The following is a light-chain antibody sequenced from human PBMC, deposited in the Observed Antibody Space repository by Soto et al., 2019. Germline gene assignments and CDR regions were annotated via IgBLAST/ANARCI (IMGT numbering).Light chain of an antibody. CDR1: QSLTMR. V-gene: IGKV1-5*03. CDR2: KTS. J-gene: IGKJ1*01. CDR3: QHWTDYSWT. Sequence: DIHMTQSPSTLSASVGDRVTITCRASQSLTMRLAWYQQKPGKAPNLLIYKTSSLESGVPSRFSGSGSGTEFTLTISSLQPDDFATYYCQHWTDYSWTVGQGTKVEVK.